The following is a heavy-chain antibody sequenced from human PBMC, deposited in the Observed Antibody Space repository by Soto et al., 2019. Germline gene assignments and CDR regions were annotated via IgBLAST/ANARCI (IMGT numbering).Heavy chain of an antibody. CDR3: ARESHSPLPHKPLDY. J-gene: IGHJ4*02. Sequence: EVQLVESGGGLVQPGGSLRLSCAASGFTFSSYSMNWVRQAPGKGLEWVSYISSSSTIYYEASVKGRFTITRDNAKNSLYLQMNSLRDADTAVYYCARESHSPLPHKPLDYWGQGTLVTVSS. D-gene: IGHD2-15*01. CDR1: GFTFSSYS. CDR2: ISSSSTI. V-gene: IGHV3-48*02.